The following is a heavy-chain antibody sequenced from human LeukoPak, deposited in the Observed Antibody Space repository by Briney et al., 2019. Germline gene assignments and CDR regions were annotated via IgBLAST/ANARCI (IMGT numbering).Heavy chain of an antibody. CDR2: ISTIGSL. CDR3: ARPVEVQAYCCVDFYSSFDY. Sequence: GRSLRLSWEAAAFDVISSYISWVRQPPGNWLECVAVISTIGSLYYTDSVQGRLVISRDISKNTLDRQTNNLRVEDPGFNYCARPVEVQAYCCVDFYSSFDYWGQGTLVTV. D-gene: IGHD2-21*02. CDR1: AFDVISSY. V-gene: IGHV3-66*04. J-gene: IGHJ4*02.